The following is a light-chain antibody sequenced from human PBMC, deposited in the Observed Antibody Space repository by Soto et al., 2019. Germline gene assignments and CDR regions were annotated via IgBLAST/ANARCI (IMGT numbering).Light chain of an antibody. CDR3: SSYTSSGTYV. J-gene: IGLJ1*01. CDR2: DVI. CDR1: SSDVGGYNY. Sequence: QSALTQSASVSGSPGQSITFSCAGTSSDVGGYNYVSWYQKHPGKAPKLMIYDVINRPSGVSDRFSGSKSGNSASLTISGLQAQDEADYYCSSYTSSGTYVFGTGTKVTVL. V-gene: IGLV2-14*03.